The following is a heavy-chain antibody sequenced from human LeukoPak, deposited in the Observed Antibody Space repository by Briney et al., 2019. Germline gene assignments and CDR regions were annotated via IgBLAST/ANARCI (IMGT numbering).Heavy chain of an antibody. Sequence: SQTLSLTCTVAGGSISSYYWSWIRQPPGKGLEWIGYIYYSGSTNYNPSLKSRVIISVDTSKNQFSLKLSSVTAADTAVYYCARDQGDYWGQGTLVTVSS. J-gene: IGHJ4*02. V-gene: IGHV4-59*01. CDR1: GGSISSYY. CDR3: ARDQGDY. CDR2: IYYSGST.